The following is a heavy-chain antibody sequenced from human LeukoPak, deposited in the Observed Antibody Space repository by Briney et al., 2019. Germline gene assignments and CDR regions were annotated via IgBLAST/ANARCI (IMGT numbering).Heavy chain of an antibody. J-gene: IGHJ3*02. CDR2: INPNSGGT. CDR1: GYTFTGYY. CDR3: ARAPGTFDI. Sequence: GASVKVSCKASGYTFTGYYMYWVRQAPGQGLEWMGWINPNSGGTNYAQKFQDRITMSGDTSISTAYMELSSLRSDDTAVYFCARAPGTFDIWGQGTVVTVSS. D-gene: IGHD1-1*01. V-gene: IGHV1-2*02.